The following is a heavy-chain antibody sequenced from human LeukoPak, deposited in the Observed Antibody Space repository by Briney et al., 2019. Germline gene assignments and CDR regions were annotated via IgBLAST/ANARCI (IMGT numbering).Heavy chain of an antibody. CDR1: GFTFSSYG. V-gene: IGHV3-33*01. D-gene: IGHD3-16*02. Sequence: GGSLRLSCAASGFTFSSYGMHWVRQAPGKGLEWVAVIWYDGSNEYYVDSVKGRFTISRDNAKNSLYLQMNSLRDEDTAVYYCARDSGEFSFWGQGTLVTVSS. CDR3: ARDSGEFSF. J-gene: IGHJ4*02. CDR2: IWYDGSNE.